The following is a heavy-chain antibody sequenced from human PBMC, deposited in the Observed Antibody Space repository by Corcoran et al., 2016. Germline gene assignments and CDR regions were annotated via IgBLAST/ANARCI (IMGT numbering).Heavy chain of an antibody. CDR3: ARERYSGNDKGYWFDP. V-gene: IGHV1-18*04. CDR2: ISAYNGNT. D-gene: IGHD1-1*01. CDR1: GYTFTSYG. J-gene: IGHJ5*02. Sequence: QVQLVQSGAEVKKPGASVKVSCTASGYTFTSYGLSWVRQAPGQGLEWIGWISAYNGNTNYAQKLQGRVTMTTDSATSTAYMERRSLSSDDTAVYYCARERYSGNDKGYWFDPWGQGTMVTVSS.